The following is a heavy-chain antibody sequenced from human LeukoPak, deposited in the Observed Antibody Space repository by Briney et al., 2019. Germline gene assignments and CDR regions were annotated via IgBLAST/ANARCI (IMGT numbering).Heavy chain of an antibody. CDR3: ARGVIAAGGNDFDY. J-gene: IGHJ4*02. CDR1: GFTLSNHA. Sequence: GGSLRLSCAASGFTLSNHAMIWVRQAPGKGLEWVSSISGSGAMTYYADSVKGRFTISRDNAMDTLYLQMNSLRADDTAVYYCARGVIAAGGNDFDYWGQGTLVTVSS. V-gene: IGHV3-23*01. D-gene: IGHD6-13*01. CDR2: ISGSGAMT.